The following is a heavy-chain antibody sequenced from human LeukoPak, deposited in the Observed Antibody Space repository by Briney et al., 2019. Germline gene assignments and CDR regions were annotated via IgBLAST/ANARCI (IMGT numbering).Heavy chain of an antibody. CDR2: IYYSGST. Sequence: KPSETLSLTCIVSGGSISSSIYYWAWVRQPPGKGLEWIGYIYYSGSTYYNPSLKSRVTISVDTSKNQFSLRLSSVTAADTAVYYCARSHYYGSGSLDYWGQGTLVTVSS. V-gene: IGHV4-30-4*08. D-gene: IGHD3-10*01. J-gene: IGHJ4*02. CDR3: ARSHYYGSGSLDY. CDR1: GGSISSSIYY.